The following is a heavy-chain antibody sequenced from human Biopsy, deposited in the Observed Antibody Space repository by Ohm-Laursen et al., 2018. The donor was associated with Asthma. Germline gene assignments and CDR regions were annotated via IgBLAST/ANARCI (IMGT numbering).Heavy chain of an antibody. V-gene: IGHV2-5*02. CDR2: IFWGEDK. D-gene: IGHD3-10*01. CDR1: GFSLSTLGVG. J-gene: IGHJ4*02. Sequence: TQTLTLTFTVSGFSLSTLGVGVGWFRQPPGKALEWLAHIFWGEDKRYSPSLKSRLTIAKDTSRNQVVLTMTNMDPVDTGTYFCAHAQTSWNYYGSGNYLYHFDSWGQGTLVTVSS. CDR3: AHAQTSWNYYGSGNYLYHFDS.